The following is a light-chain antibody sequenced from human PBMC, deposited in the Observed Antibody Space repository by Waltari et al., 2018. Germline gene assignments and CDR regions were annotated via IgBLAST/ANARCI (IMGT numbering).Light chain of an antibody. Sequence: DIQMTKSPSHLSAFVGDRVTITCRASPSINIWLAWYQQKSGKAPKLLIYEASILESGVPSRFSGSGSGTEFTLTISSLQAEDFATYYCQQYNSYSPYTFGQGTKLEMK. V-gene: IGKV1-5*03. CDR1: PSINIW. CDR2: EAS. CDR3: QQYNSYSPYT. J-gene: IGKJ2*01.